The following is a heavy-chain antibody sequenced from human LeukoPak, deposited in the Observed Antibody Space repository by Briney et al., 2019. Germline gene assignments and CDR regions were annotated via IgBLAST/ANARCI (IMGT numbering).Heavy chain of an antibody. Sequence: PGGSLRLSCAASGFTFSSSAMHWVRQAPGKGLEWVAVISYDGGNKYYADSVKGRFTISRDNSKNTLYLQMNSLRAEDTAVYYCARDRVAARAYYFDYWGQGTLVTVSS. V-gene: IGHV3-30-3*01. CDR2: ISYDGGNK. J-gene: IGHJ4*02. CDR3: ARDRVAARAYYFDY. D-gene: IGHD2-15*01. CDR1: GFTFSSSA.